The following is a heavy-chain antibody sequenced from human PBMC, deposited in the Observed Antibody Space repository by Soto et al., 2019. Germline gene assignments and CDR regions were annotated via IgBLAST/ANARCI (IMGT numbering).Heavy chain of an antibody. D-gene: IGHD5-12*01. CDR3: DRERAKRKDYYYYGMDV. Sequence: QVQLQESGPGLVKPSQTLSLTCTVSGGSISSGDAFWTWIRQPPGKGLEWIGYIYYSASTYYNPSLKSRLTMSVDTSKNPSSLKLSSVTAADTAVYYCDRERAKRKDYYYYGMDVWGQGTTVTVPS. CDR1: GGSISSGDAF. V-gene: IGHV4-30-4*01. J-gene: IGHJ6*02. CDR2: IYYSAST.